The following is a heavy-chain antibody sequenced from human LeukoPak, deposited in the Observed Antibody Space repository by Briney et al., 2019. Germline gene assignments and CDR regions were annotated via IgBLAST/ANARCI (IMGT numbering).Heavy chain of an antibody. D-gene: IGHD3-10*01. V-gene: IGHV4-59*01. J-gene: IGHJ6*03. CDR2: IYYSGST. CDR3: ARAVGTMVRGVIAFYYYYMDV. Sequence: PSETLSLTCTVSGGSISSYYWSWIRQPPGKGLEWIGYIYYSGSTNYNPSLKSRVTISVDTSKNQFSLKLSSVTAADTAVYYCARAVGTMVRGVIAFYYYYMDVWGKGTTVTISS. CDR1: GGSISSYY.